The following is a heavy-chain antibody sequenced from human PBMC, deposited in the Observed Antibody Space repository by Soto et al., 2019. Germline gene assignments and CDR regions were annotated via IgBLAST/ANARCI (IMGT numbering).Heavy chain of an antibody. CDR2: TYYRSKWYN. J-gene: IGHJ4*02. D-gene: IGHD3-16*02. V-gene: IGHV6-1*01. CDR3: ARDFSLRVVGELSLYLPFDY. CDR1: GDSVSSNSAA. Sequence: PSQTLSLTCAISGDSVSSNSAAWNWIRQSPSRGLEWLGRTYYRSKWYNDYAVSVKSRITINPDTSKNQFSLQLNSVTPEDTAVYYCARDFSLRVVGELSLYLPFDYWGQGTLATVSS.